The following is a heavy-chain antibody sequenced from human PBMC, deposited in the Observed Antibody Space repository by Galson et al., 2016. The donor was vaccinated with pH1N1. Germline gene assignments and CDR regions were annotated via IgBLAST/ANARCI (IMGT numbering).Heavy chain of an antibody. D-gene: IGHD3-22*01. J-gene: IGHJ3*02. CDR3: SGDADMIVVGSGYAFDI. Sequence: SVKVSCKASGYTFTSYYMYWVRQAPGQGLEWMGIINPSGGNTNYAQKFQGRLTMPRDTSTSTVYMELSSLRSGDTAVYYCSGDADMIVVGSGYAFDIWGQGTMVTVSS. CDR2: INPSGGNT. V-gene: IGHV1-46*01. CDR1: GYTFTSYY.